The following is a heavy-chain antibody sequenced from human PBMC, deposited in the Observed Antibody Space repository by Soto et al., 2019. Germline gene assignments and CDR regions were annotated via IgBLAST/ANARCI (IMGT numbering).Heavy chain of an antibody. CDR2: IYWDDDT. V-gene: IGHV2-5*02. J-gene: IGHJ3*01. D-gene: IGHD3-16*01. Sequence: HITLKESGPTLVKPTQTLTLTCIFSGFSFSADGVGVGWIRQPPGKTLEWLALIYWDDDTRDRPSLKSRLTITKDSSKNQVVLTMTNMDPLDTATSYCAHAFGGTSWPNDAFDVWGQGTVVTVSS. CDR1: GFSFSADGVG. CDR3: AHAFGGTSWPNDAFDV.